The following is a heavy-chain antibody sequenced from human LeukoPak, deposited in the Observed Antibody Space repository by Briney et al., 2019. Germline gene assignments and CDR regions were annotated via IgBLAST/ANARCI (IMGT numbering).Heavy chain of an antibody. J-gene: IGHJ5*02. V-gene: IGHV4-59*01. Sequence: SETLSLTCTVSGGSISSYYWSWIRQPPGKRLEWIGYIYYSGSTNYNPSLKSRVTISVDTSKNQFSLKLSSVTAADTAVYYCARDLSMVRGQTTANWFDPWGQGTLVTVSS. D-gene: IGHD3-10*01. CDR1: GGSISSYY. CDR3: ARDLSMVRGQTTANWFDP. CDR2: IYYSGST.